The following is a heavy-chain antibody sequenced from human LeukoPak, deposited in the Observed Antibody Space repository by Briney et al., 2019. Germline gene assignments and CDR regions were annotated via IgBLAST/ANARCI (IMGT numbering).Heavy chain of an antibody. CDR1: GGSISSGGYY. D-gene: IGHD3-3*01. CDR2: IYYSGST. J-gene: IGHJ4*02. CDR3: ARGFLEWLYADY. Sequence: SQTLSLSCTVSGGSISSGGYYWSWIRQHPGKGLEWIGYIYYSGSTYYNPSLKSRVTISVDTSKNQFSLKLSSVTAADTAVYYCARGFLEWLYADYWGQGTLVTVSS. V-gene: IGHV4-31*03.